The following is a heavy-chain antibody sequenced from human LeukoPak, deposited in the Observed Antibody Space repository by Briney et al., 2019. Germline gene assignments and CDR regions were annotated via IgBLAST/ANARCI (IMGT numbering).Heavy chain of an antibody. CDR2: INPNSGGT. V-gene: IGHV1-2*02. CDR1: GYTFTGYY. Sequence: ASVKVSCKASGYTFTGYYMHWVRQAPGQGLEWMGWINPNSGGTSYAQKFQGRVTMTRDTSISTAYMELSRLRSDDTAVYYCGRDLNDSSGYFQVSAGEFDYWGQGTLVTVSS. CDR3: GRDLNDSSGYFQVSAGEFDY. D-gene: IGHD3-22*01. J-gene: IGHJ4*02.